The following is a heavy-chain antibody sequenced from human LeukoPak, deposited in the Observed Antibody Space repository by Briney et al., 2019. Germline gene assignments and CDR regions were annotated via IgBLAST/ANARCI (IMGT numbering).Heavy chain of an antibody. CDR2: INHSGST. CDR3: ARDDSNYGRYYYYGMDV. V-gene: IGHV4-34*01. CDR1: GWSFSGYY. J-gene: IGHJ6*02. D-gene: IGHD4-11*01. Sequence: SETLSLTCAVYGWSFSGYYWSWIRQPPGKGLEWIGEINHSGSTNYNPSLRSRVTISVDTTTNQFLLKLSSVPAADTAVYYCARDDSNYGRYYYYGMDVWGQGTTVTVSS.